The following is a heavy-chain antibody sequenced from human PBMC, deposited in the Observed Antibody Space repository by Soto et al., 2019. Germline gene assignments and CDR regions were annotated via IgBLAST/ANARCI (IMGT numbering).Heavy chain of an antibody. Sequence: QVQLQESGPGLVKPSQTLSLTCTVSGGSISSGGYYWSWIRQHPGKGLGWIGYIYYSGSTYYNPSLKNRVTISVDTSKNQFSLKLSSVTAADTAVYYCARGFGNYYYYYMDVWGKGTTVTVSS. V-gene: IGHV4-31*03. J-gene: IGHJ6*03. CDR3: ARGFGNYYYYYMDV. CDR2: IYYSGST. CDR1: GGSISSGGYY. D-gene: IGHD3-10*01.